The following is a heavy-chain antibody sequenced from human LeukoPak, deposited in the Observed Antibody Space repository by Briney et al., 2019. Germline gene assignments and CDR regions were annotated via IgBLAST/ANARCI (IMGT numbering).Heavy chain of an antibody. D-gene: IGHD3-9*01. CDR2: IKEDGTYT. Sequence: GGSLRLSCAASGLTFGHHWMHWVRQVPGEGLVWVSRIKEDGTYTSYADSVKGRFTISRDNAKNTLYLQMNSLRAEDTAVYYCARDFDMGITPGDDFDYWGQGTLVTVSS. J-gene: IGHJ4*02. CDR3: ARDFDMGITPGDDFDY. CDR1: GLTFGHHW. V-gene: IGHV3-74*01.